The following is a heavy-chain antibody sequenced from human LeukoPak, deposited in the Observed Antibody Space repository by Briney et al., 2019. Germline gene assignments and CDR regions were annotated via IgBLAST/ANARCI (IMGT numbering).Heavy chain of an antibody. Sequence: SVKVSCKASGGTFSSYGISWVRQAPGQGLEWMGGIIPMFDTANYAQKLQGRVTMTTDTSTSTAYMELRSLRSDDTAVYYCARDSGSYLRGDYWGQGTLVTVSS. CDR2: IIPMFDTA. CDR1: GGTFSSYG. CDR3: ARDSGSYLRGDY. D-gene: IGHD1-26*01. J-gene: IGHJ4*02. V-gene: IGHV1-69*05.